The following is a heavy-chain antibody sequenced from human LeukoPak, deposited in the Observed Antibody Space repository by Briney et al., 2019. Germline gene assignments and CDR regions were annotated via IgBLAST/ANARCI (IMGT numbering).Heavy chain of an antibody. Sequence: SETLSPTCAVYGGSFSGYYWSWIRQPPGKGLEWIGEINHSGSTNYNPSLKSRVTISVDTSKNQFSPKLSSVTAADTAVYYCASGTDRRFLEWLLYYWGQGTLVTVSS. V-gene: IGHV4-34*01. CDR2: INHSGST. CDR1: GGSFSGYY. D-gene: IGHD3-3*01. J-gene: IGHJ4*02. CDR3: ASGTDRRFLEWLLYY.